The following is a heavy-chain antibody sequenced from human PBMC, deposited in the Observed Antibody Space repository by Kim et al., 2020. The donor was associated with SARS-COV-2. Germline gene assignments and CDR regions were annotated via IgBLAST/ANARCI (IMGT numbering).Heavy chain of an antibody. CDR3: ARGRVVPAATDY. CDR2: INHSGST. CDR1: GGSFSGYY. D-gene: IGHD2-2*01. J-gene: IGHJ4*02. Sequence: SETLSLTCAVYGGSFSGYYWSWIRQPPGKGLEWIGEINHSGSTNYNPSLKSRVTISVDTSKNQFSLKLSSVTAADTAVYYCARGRVVPAATDYWGQGTLVTVSS. V-gene: IGHV4-34*01.